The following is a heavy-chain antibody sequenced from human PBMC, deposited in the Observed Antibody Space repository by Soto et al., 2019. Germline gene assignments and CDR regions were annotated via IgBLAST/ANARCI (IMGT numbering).Heavy chain of an antibody. D-gene: IGHD3-10*01. J-gene: IGHJ5*02. CDR3: ARAAGRSKLLPYYFDP. CDR2: INPATGDT. V-gene: IGHV1-3*01. CDR1: GYAFTTSA. Sequence: QVHLVQSGAEVQKPGASVRISCQASGYAFTTSAIHWVRQAPGQSLEWRGWINPATGDTKYSQNVRGRVTFALDTSANTAYLDLRSLASLDTAVYYCARAAGRSKLLPYYFDPWGQGTLVTVSS.